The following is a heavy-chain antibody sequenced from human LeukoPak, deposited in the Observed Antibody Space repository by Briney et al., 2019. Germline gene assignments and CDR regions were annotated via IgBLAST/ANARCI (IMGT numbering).Heavy chain of an antibody. D-gene: IGHD3-10*01. J-gene: IGHJ4*02. CDR1: GFTFSSSA. CDR3: AKANPTPRGVNFDY. V-gene: IGHV3-23*01. Sequence: GGSLRPSCAASGFTFSSSAMSWVRQAPGKGLEWLSTINGDDYSTYYAASVKGRLTFSRDSSKNTLYLQMYSLRTDDTAIYYCAKANPTPRGVNFDYWGQGTLVTVSS. CDR2: INGDDYST.